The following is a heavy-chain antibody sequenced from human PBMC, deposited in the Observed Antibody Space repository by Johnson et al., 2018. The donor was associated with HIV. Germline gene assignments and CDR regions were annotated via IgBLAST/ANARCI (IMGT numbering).Heavy chain of an antibody. CDR1: GFTFDDYG. J-gene: IGHJ3*02. V-gene: IGHV3-20*04. Sequence: VQLVASGGGVVRPEGSLKLSCAASGFTFDDYGMSWVRHAPGKGLEWVSGIYSGGSTYNADSVRDRFSISRDNAKNSLYLQMNSLRAEDTAAYYCARELSHDAFDIWGQGTMVTVSS. CDR2: IYSGGST. D-gene: IGHD3-3*02. CDR3: ARELSHDAFDI.